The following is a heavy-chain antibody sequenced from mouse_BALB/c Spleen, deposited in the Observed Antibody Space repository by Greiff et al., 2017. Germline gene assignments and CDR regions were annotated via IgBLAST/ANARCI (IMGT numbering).Heavy chain of an antibody. CDR2: ISSGGSYT. J-gene: IGHJ2*01. CDR1: GFTFSSYA. Sequence: EVKLVESGGGLVKPGGSLKLSCAASGFTFSSYAMSWVRQTPEKRLEWVATISSGGSYTYYPDSVKGRFTISRDNAKNTLYLQMSSLRSEDTAMYYCARQGHYYGYDYFDYWGQGTTLTVSS. CDR3: ARQGHYYGYDYFDY. D-gene: IGHD1-2*01. V-gene: IGHV5-9-3*01.